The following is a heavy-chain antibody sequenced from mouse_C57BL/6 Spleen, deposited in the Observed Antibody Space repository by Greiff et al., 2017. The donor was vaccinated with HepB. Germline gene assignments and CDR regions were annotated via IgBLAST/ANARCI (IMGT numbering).Heavy chain of an antibody. D-gene: IGHD3-2*02. Sequence: QVHVKQSGAELAKPGASVKLSCKASGYTFTSYWMHWVKQRPGQGLEWIGYINPSSGYTKYNQKFRDKATLTADKSSSTAYMQLSSLTYEDSAVYYCARKTAQALFDYWGQGTTLTVSS. CDR3: ARKTAQALFDY. J-gene: IGHJ2*01. CDR2: INPSSGYT. CDR1: GYTFTSYW. V-gene: IGHV1-7*01.